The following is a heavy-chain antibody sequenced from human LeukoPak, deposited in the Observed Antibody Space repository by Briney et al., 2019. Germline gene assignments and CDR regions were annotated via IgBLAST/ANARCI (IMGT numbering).Heavy chain of an antibody. CDR1: GGSISTYY. CDR3: ARDRGYSYGYLDY. V-gene: IGHV4-59*01. J-gene: IGHJ4*02. Sequence: SETLSLTCTVSGGSISTYYWSWIRQPPGKGLEWIGYIYDSGNTHYNPSLKSRVTISLDTSKNQFSLKLSSVTTADTAVYYCARDRGYSYGYLDYWGQGTLVTVSS. CDR2: IYDSGNT. D-gene: IGHD5-18*01.